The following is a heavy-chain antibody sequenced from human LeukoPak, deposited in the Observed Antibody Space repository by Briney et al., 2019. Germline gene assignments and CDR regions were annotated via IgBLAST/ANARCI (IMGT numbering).Heavy chain of an antibody. V-gene: IGHV3-15*01. D-gene: IGHD4-11*01. CDR1: GFSFSNAC. J-gene: IGHJ5*02. CDR2: IRSKADGGTT. CDR3: TTRSHDYSNLGGSA. Sequence: GGSLRLSCAASGFSFSNACVNWVRQAPGKGLEWVGRIRSKADGGTTDYAAPVKGRFTISRDDSKNTLYLQMNSLKTEDTALYYCTTRSHDYSNLGGSAWGRGTLVTVSS.